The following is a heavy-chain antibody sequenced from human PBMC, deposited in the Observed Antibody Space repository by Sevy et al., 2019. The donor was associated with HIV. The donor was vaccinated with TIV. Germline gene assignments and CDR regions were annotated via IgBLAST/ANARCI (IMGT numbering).Heavy chain of an antibody. V-gene: IGHV3-74*01. Sequence: CGSLRLSCAASGFTFSSYWMHWVRQVPGKGLVRVSRINSDGSSTSYADFVKGRFTISRDNAKNTLYLQMNSLRAEDAAVYYCTRGSTSNYWGQGTLVAVSS. J-gene: IGHJ4*02. CDR1: GFTFSSYW. D-gene: IGHD2-2*01. CDR3: TRGSTSNY. CDR2: INSDGSST.